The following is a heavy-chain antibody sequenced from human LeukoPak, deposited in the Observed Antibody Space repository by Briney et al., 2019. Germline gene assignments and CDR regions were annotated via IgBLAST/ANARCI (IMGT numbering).Heavy chain of an antibody. J-gene: IGHJ4*02. D-gene: IGHD2-2*01. Sequence: GGSLRLSCAASGFTFSSYAMSWVRQTPGKGLEWVSSISDSGVYTYYADSVKGRFTISRDNSKNTLCLQMNSLRAEDTAVYYCAKERCSSSSCCVDYWGQGTPVTVSS. V-gene: IGHV3-23*01. CDR1: GFTFSSYA. CDR2: ISDSGVYT. CDR3: AKERCSSSSCCVDY.